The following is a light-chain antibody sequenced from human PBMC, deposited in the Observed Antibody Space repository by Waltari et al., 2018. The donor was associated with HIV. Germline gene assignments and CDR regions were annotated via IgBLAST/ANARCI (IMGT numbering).Light chain of an antibody. CDR2: ANN. V-gene: IGLV1-44*01. J-gene: IGLJ2*01. Sequence: QSVLTQPPSASGTPGQRVTISCSGISSNIGSNYVSWYQQFPGTAPKVLMSANNQRPSGVPDRFSASKSGTSASLAISGLHSEDEADYYCATWDDSLNGPLFGGGTKLTVL. CDR1: SSNIGSNY. CDR3: ATWDDSLNGPL.